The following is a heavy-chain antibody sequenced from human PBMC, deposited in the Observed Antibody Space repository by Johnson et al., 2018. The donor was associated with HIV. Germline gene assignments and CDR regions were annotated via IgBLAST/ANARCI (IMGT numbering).Heavy chain of an antibody. Sequence: QVQLVESGGGVVQPGRSLRLSCAASGFTFSSYAMHWVRQAPGKGLEWVSVISYDGSNKYYADSVKGRFTISRDNSKNTLDLQMNSLRAEDTAVYYCARGPSDYDFWSGYPVSWGQGTMVTVSS. CDR1: GFTFSSYA. D-gene: IGHD3-3*01. CDR2: ISYDGSNK. J-gene: IGHJ3*01. CDR3: ARGPSDYDFWSGYPVS. V-gene: IGHV3-30*04.